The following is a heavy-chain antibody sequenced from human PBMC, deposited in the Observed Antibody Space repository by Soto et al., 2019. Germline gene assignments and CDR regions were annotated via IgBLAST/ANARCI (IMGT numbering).Heavy chain of an antibody. CDR2: IYYTGST. V-gene: IGHV4-59*01. CDR3: AMWGAVVTAIPNAFDI. CDR1: GGSINNYY. J-gene: IGHJ3*02. Sequence: QVQLQESGPGLVKPSETLSLTCSVSGGSINNYYWSWMRQPPAKGREWIGYIYYTGSTNYNSSLKSRVTISIDTSKSQFSLRLSSVTAADTAVYYCAMWGAVVTAIPNAFDIWGQGTMATVSS. D-gene: IGHD2-21*02.